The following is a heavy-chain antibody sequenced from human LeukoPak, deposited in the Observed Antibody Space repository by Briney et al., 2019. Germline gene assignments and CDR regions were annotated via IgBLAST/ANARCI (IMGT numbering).Heavy chain of an antibody. Sequence: SETLSLTCTASGGSISSYYWSWIRQPPGKGPEWIGYIYYSGSTNYNPSLKSRVSISVDTSKNQFSLKLSSVTAADTAVYYCARDGSHGGWDYWGQGTLVTVSS. J-gene: IGHJ4*02. V-gene: IGHV4-59*01. CDR3: ARDGSHGGWDY. CDR2: IYYSGST. CDR1: GGSISSYY. D-gene: IGHD3-16*01.